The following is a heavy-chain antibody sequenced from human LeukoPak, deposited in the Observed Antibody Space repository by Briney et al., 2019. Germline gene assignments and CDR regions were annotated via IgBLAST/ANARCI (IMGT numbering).Heavy chain of an antibody. D-gene: IGHD1-1*01. V-gene: IGHV1-18*01. CDR3: ARALGELEPNTGEY. Sequence: GASVKVSCKTSEYTFTNYGMHWVRQAPGQGLEWMGWISAYNGNTNYAQKLQGRVTVTTDTSTSTAYMELRSLRSDDTAVYYCARALGELEPNTGEYWGQGTLVTVSS. CDR2: ISAYNGNT. CDR1: EYTFTNYG. J-gene: IGHJ4*01.